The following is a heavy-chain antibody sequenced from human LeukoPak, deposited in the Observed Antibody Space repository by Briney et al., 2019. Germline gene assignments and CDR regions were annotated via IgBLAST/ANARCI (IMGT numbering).Heavy chain of an antibody. CDR1: GGSFSGYY. CDR2: INHSGST. D-gene: IGHD6-13*01. J-gene: IGHJ5*02. V-gene: IGHV4-34*01. CDR3: ARDRGIHGWFDP. Sequence: SETLSLTCAVYGGSFSGYYWSWIRQPPGKGLEWIGEINHSGSTNYNPSLKSRVTISVDTSKNQFSLKLSSVTAADTAVYYCARDRGIHGWFDPWGQGTLVTVSS.